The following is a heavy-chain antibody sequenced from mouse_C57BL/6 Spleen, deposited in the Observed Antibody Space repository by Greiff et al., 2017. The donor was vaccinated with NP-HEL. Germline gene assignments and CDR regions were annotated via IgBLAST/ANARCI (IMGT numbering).Heavy chain of an antibody. Sequence: EVQLQQSGTVLARPGASVKMSCKTSGYTFTSYWMHWVKQRPGQGLEWIGAIYPGNSDTSYNQKFKGKAKLTAVTSASTAYMELSSLTNEDSAVYYCTRSPIYYGNYYYAMDYWGQGTSVTVSS. CDR1: GYTFTSYW. CDR2: IYPGNSDT. J-gene: IGHJ4*01. D-gene: IGHD2-1*01. V-gene: IGHV1-5*01. CDR3: TRSPIYYGNYYYAMDY.